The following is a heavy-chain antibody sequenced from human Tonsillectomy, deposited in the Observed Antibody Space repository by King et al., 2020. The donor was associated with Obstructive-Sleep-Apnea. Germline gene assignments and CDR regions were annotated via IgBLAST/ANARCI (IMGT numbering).Heavy chain of an antibody. CDR1: GYTLTELC. CDR2: FDPEDSET. Sequence: VQLVQSGAEVKKPGASVKVSCKVSGYTLTELCIHWVRQAPGRGLEWMGGFDPEDSETIYAQKFQRRVTMTEDTSTDTAYMELSSLGSEDTAVYYCATSKPMIVAIMVHWGQGTLVTVSS. D-gene: IGHD3-22*01. CDR3: ATSKPMIVAIMVH. J-gene: IGHJ4*02. V-gene: IGHV1-24*01.